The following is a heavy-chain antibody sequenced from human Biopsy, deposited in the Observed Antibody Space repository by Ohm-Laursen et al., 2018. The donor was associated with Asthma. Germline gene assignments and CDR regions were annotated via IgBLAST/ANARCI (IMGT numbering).Heavy chain of an antibody. CDR1: GGSISSFY. CDR3: VRAVRNEQWLAPFDY. D-gene: IGHD6-19*01. J-gene: IGHJ4*02. Sequence: TLSLTCSVYGGSISSFYWSWIRPSPEKGREWMGYVYWTGSTNYNPSLKSRITMSVDTSKNRMFLELTSGTAADTANYYCVRAVRNEQWLAPFDYWGQGKPVTVSS. V-gene: IGHV4-59*01. CDR2: VYWTGST.